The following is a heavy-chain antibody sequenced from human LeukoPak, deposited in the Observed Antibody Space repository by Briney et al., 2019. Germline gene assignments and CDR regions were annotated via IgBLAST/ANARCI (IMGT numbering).Heavy chain of an antibody. D-gene: IGHD6-19*01. CDR2: IYYAGST. CDR1: GGSISRSTYY. CDR3: TRGDPAVASFGY. V-gene: IGHV4-39*02. J-gene: IGHJ4*02. Sequence: SETLSLTCTVSGGSISRSTYYWGWIRQPPGKGLEWIGSIYYAGSTYYNPSLKSRVTISVDTSKNHISLKLTSVTAADAAVYYCTRGDPAVASFGYWGQGTLVTVSS.